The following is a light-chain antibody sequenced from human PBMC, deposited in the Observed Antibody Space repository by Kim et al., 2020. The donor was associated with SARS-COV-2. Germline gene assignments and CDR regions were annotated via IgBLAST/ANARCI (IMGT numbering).Light chain of an antibody. J-gene: IGKJ1*01. CDR1: QSVLYSSNNKNY. Sequence: DIVMTQSPDSLAVSLGERATINCKSSQSVLYSSNNKNYLAWYQQKPGQPPKLLIYLASTRESGVPDRFSGSGSGTDFTLTISNLQAEDVAVYYCQQYYSTPLTFGQGTKVDIK. CDR2: LAS. V-gene: IGKV4-1*01. CDR3: QQYYSTPLT.